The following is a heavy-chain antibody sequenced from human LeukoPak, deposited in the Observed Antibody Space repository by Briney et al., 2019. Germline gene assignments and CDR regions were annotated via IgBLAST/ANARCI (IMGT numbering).Heavy chain of an antibody. V-gene: IGHV4-4*07. Sequence: SETLPLTCTVSGGSISSYYWSWIRQPAGKGLEWIGRIYTSGSTNYNPSLKSRVTMSVDTSKNQFSLKLSSVTAADTAVYYCARLGVTMVRGVITHYYYYYMDVWGKGTTVTISS. CDR2: IYTSGST. CDR3: ARLGVTMVRGVITHYYYYYMDV. J-gene: IGHJ6*03. CDR1: GGSISSYY. D-gene: IGHD3-10*01.